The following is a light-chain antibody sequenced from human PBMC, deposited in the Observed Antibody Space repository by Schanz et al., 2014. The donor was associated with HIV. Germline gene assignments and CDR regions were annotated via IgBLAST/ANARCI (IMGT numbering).Light chain of an antibody. Sequence: EVVMTQSPAMLYVAPGERATLSCRASQSVSRNLAWYQQKPGQAPRLLIYSASTRATGIPARFSGGGSGTEFTLTISSLEPEDFAVYYCQYFGNSGGTFGGGTKVEIK. CDR1: QSVSRN. CDR3: QYFGNSGGT. CDR2: SAS. V-gene: IGKV3-15*01. J-gene: IGKJ4*01.